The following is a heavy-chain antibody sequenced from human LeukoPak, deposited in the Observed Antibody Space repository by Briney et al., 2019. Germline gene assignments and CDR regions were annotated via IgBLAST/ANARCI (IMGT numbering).Heavy chain of an antibody. CDR1: GYTFTSYD. Sequence: ASVKVSCKASGYTFTSYDFHWVRPPTGQGLAGMGWMNSNSGNTGYVQKFQGRVTMTRNTSISTAYMELSSRRSEDTAVYYCARVSISRKQLLDYWGQGTLVTVSS. D-gene: IGHD1-1*01. V-gene: IGHV1-8*01. J-gene: IGHJ4*02. CDR2: MNSNSGNT. CDR3: ARVSISRKQLLDY.